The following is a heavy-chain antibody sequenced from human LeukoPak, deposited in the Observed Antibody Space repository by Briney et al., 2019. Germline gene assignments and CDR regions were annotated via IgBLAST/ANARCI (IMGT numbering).Heavy chain of an antibody. Sequence: ASVKVSCKASGYTFTSYYIHWVRQAPGQGLEWMGMINPSGGSTNYAQKFQGTITMTRDTSTSTVYMELSSLRSEDTAVYYCARVPDSITMIVGDWGQGTLVTVSS. J-gene: IGHJ4*02. CDR3: ARVPDSITMIVGD. CDR1: GYTFTSYY. CDR2: INPSGGST. V-gene: IGHV1-46*01. D-gene: IGHD3-22*01.